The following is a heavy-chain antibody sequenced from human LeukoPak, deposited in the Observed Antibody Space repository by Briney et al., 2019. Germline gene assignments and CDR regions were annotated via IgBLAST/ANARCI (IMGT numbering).Heavy chain of an antibody. V-gene: IGHV3-49*04. J-gene: IGHJ4*02. CDR3: TRDGEDDFWSGYYFDY. CDR2: IRSKAYGGTT. D-gene: IGHD3-3*01. Sequence: GGSLRLSCTASGFTFGDYAMSWVRQAPGKGLEWVGFIRSKAYGGTTEYAASVKGRFTISRDDSKSIAYLQMNSLKTEDTAVYYCTRDGEDDFWSGYYFDYWGQGTLVTVSS. CDR1: GFTFGDYA.